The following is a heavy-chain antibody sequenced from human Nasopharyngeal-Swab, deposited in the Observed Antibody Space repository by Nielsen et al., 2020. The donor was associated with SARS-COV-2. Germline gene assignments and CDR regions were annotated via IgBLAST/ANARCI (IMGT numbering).Heavy chain of an antibody. J-gene: IGHJ4*02. V-gene: IGHV3-74*01. D-gene: IGHD2-15*01. CDR2: IDTDGTIT. Sequence: PGKGLLWVSRIDTDGTITDYADSVKGRFTISRDNAKNTLYLQMNSLRAEDTAVYYCARDVGGRDNYWGQGALVTVSS. CDR3: ARDVGGRDNY.